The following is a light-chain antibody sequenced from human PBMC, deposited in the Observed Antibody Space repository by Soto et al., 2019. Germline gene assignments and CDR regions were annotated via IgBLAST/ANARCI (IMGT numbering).Light chain of an antibody. V-gene: IGLV2-14*01. J-gene: IGLJ1*01. CDR1: SSDVGGYNY. Sequence: QSVLTQPASVSGSPGQSITISCTGTSSDVGGYNYVSWYQQHPGKAPKLMIYEVANRPSGVFNRFSGSKSGNTASRTISGLRAEDEAYYYCTSYTSSITYVFGTGTKVTVL. CDR2: EVA. CDR3: TSYTSSITYV.